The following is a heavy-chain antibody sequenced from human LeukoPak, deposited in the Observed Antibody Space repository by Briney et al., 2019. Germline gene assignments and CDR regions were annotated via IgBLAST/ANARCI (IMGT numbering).Heavy chain of an antibody. Sequence: SQALSLTCAISGDSVSSNRAAWNWIRQSPSRGLEWLGRTYYRSKWFTDYAVSVKGRININPDTSKNQFSLQLNSVTPEDTAVYYCARRRFKQQLFHFDYWGQGTLVTVSS. CDR3: ARRRFKQQLFHFDY. CDR2: TYYRSKWFT. V-gene: IGHV6-1*01. J-gene: IGHJ4*02. CDR1: GDSVSSNRAA. D-gene: IGHD6-13*01.